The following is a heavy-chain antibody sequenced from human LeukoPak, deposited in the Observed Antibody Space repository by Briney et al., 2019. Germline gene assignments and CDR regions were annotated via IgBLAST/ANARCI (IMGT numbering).Heavy chain of an antibody. CDR2: ISSSGGST. CDR3: AKEWEYYYGMDV. J-gene: IGHJ6*02. Sequence: GSSLRLSCAPSRFTFSSYAMSWVGQAAGKGLEWVSAISSSGGSTYYADSVKGRFTISRDNSKNTLYLQMNSLRAEDTAVYYCAKEWEYYYGMDVWGQGTTVTVSS. CDR1: RFTFSSYA. V-gene: IGHV3-23*01. D-gene: IGHD1-26*01.